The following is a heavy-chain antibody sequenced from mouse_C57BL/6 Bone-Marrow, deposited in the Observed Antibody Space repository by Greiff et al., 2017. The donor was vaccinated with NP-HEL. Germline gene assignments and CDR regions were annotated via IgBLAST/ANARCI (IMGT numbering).Heavy chain of an antibody. CDR3: TTGGSSPYAMDY. Sequence: EVQLQQSGAELVRPGASVKLSCTVSGFNITDDYMHWVKQRPEQGLAWIGWIDPDNGDPEYASKFQGKATITADTSSNTAYLQLSSLTSEDTAVYYCTTGGSSPYAMDYWGQGTSVTVSS. V-gene: IGHV14-4*01. CDR1: GFNITDDY. D-gene: IGHD1-1*01. CDR2: IDPDNGDP. J-gene: IGHJ4*01.